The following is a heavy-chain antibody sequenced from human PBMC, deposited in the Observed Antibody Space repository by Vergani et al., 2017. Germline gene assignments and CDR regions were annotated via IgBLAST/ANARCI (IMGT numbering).Heavy chain of an antibody. D-gene: IGHD4-17*01. V-gene: IGHV3-7*04. J-gene: IGHJ4*02. CDR2: IKQDGSEK. CDR3: ARGYGDYDPTLDY. Sequence: EVQLVESGGGLVQPGGSLRLSCAASGFTFSSYWMSWVRQAPGKGLEWVANIKQDGSEKYYVDSVKGRFTISRDNAKNSLYLQMNRLRAEDTAVYYCARGYGDYDPTLDYWGQGTLVTVSS. CDR1: GFTFSSYW.